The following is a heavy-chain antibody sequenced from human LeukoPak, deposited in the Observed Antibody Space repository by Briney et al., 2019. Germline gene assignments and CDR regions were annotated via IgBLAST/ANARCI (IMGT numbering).Heavy chain of an antibody. V-gene: IGHV4-34*01. CDR1: GGSFSGYH. D-gene: IGHD3-16*01. Sequence: SETLSLTCAVYGGSFSGYHWSWIRQPPGKGLEWIGEINHSGSTNYNPSLKRRVTISVDTSKNQFSLKLSSVTAADTAVYYWARGGGTGRPPYYFDYWGQGTLVTVSS. CDR3: ARGGGTGRPPYYFDY. CDR2: INHSGST. J-gene: IGHJ4*02.